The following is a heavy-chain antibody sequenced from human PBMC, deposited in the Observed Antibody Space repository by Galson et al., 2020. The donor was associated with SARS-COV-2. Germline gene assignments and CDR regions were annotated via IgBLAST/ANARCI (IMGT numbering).Heavy chain of an antibody. CDR3: AKGLDYGDDNWFDP. J-gene: IGHJ5*02. V-gene: IGHV3-43*01. Sequence: GGSLRLSCAASGFTFDDYTMHWVRQAPGKGLEWVSLISWDGGSTYYADSVKGRFTISRDNSKNSLYLQMNSLRTEDTALYYCAKGLDYGDDNWFDPWGQGTLVTVSS. CDR1: GFTFDDYT. CDR2: ISWDGGST. D-gene: IGHD4-17*01.